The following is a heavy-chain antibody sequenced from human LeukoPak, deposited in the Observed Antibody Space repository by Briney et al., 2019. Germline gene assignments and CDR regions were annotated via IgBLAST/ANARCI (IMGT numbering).Heavy chain of an antibody. V-gene: IGHV3-21*01. J-gene: IGHJ4*02. CDR3: ARSFLSIAAAATDY. Sequence: PGGSLRLSCSASGFTFSSYSMNWVRQAPGKGLEWVSSISSSSSYIYYADSVKGRFTTSRDNAKNSLYLQMNSLRAEDTAVYYCARSFLSIAAAATDYWGQGTLVTVSS. CDR1: GFTFSSYS. CDR2: ISSSSSYI. D-gene: IGHD6-13*01.